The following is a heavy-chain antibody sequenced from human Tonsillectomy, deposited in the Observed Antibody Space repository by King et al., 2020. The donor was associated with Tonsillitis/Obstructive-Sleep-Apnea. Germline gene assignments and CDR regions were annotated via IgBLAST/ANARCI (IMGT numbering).Heavy chain of an antibody. CDR3: ARCYYYYYYMDV. CDR1: GGSISSSSYY. D-gene: IGHD3-3*01. V-gene: IGHV4-39*01. Sequence: QLQESGPGLVKPSETLSLTCTVSGGSISSSSYYWGWIRQPPGKGLEWIGSIYYSGSTYYNPSLKSRVTISVDTSKNQFSLKLSSVTAADTAVYYCARCYYYYYYMDVWGKGTTVPVSS. CDR2: IYYSGST. J-gene: IGHJ6*03.